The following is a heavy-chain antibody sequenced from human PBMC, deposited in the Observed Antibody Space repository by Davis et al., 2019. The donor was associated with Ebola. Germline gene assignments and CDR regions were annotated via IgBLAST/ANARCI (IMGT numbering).Heavy chain of an antibody. CDR1: GYTFTSYG. Sequence: ASVKVSCKASGYTFTSYGISWVRQAPGQGLEWMGWISAYNGNTNYAQKLQGRVTITRDTSASTAYMELSSLRSEDTAVYYCASDCCGRVFDYWGQGTLVTVSS. D-gene: IGHD2-15*01. CDR2: ISAYNGNT. J-gene: IGHJ4*02. V-gene: IGHV1-18*04. CDR3: ASDCCGRVFDY.